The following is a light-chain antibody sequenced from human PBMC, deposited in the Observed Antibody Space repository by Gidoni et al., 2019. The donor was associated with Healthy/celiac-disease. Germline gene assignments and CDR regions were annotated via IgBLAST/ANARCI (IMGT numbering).Light chain of an antibody. CDR2: EDN. J-gene: IGLJ2*01. CDR1: SGSLASNY. CDR3: QSYDSSNHNVV. V-gene: IGLV6-57*02. Sequence: NFMLTQPHSVSESPGKTVTTSFPGSSGSLASNYVQWYQQRPGSAPTTVIYEDNQRPSGVPDRFSGSIDSSSNSASLTISGLKTEDEADYYCQSYDSSNHNVVFGGGTKLTVL.